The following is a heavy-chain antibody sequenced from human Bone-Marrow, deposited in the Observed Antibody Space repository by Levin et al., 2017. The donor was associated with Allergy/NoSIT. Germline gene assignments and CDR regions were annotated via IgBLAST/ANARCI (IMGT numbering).Heavy chain of an antibody. D-gene: IGHD3-16*01. CDR1: GYTFTRHW. CDR2: IHPSDSET. CDR3: ARLNLAANWFDP. Sequence: AASVKVSCRASGYTFTRHWIGWVRQTPGRGLEWMGIIHPSDSETRYSPSFEGQVTISVDKSTTTAYLHWTNLKAADTAMYYCARLNLAANWFDPWGQGTRVTVS. V-gene: IGHV5-51*01. J-gene: IGHJ5*02.